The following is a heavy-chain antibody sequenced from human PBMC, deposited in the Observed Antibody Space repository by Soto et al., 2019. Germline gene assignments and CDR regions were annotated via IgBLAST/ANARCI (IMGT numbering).Heavy chain of an antibody. Sequence: VGSLRLSCAASGFTFSSYGMHWVRQAPGKGLEWVAVISYDGSNKYYADSVKGRFTISRDNSKNTLYLQMNSLRAEDTAVYYCANRGEPQYYYGMDVWGQGTTVTVSS. CDR2: ISYDGSNK. D-gene: IGHD3-16*01. CDR3: ANRGEPQYYYGMDV. V-gene: IGHV3-30*18. CDR1: GFTFSSYG. J-gene: IGHJ6*02.